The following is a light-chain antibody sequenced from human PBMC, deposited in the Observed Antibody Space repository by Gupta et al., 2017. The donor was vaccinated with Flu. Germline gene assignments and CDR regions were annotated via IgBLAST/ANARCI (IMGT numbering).Light chain of an antibody. Sequence: QSALTQPASVSGSPGQSITISCTGTIIDIGSYIYVSWYQQHPGQAPKLLIYDVTNRPSGVSNRFSGSKSGDTASLTISGLQDEEEADYYCSSCTSTSTLVFGGGTKLTVL. CDR1: IIDIGSYIY. CDR2: DVT. J-gene: IGLJ2*01. V-gene: IGLV2-14*01. CDR3: SSCTSTSTLV.